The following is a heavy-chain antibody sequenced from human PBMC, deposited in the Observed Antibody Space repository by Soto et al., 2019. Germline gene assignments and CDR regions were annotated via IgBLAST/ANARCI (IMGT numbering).Heavy chain of an antibody. CDR3: DSDQSWHELLWWFDT. CDR2: IIPILGIA. Sequence: GASVKVSCKASGGTFSSYTISWVRQAPGQGLEWMGRIIPILGIANYAQKFKGRVTITKDKSTSTVYMELNSLRSEDTAVYYCDSDQSWHELLWWFDTWGQGSLVT. V-gene: IGHV1-69*02. D-gene: IGHD1-7*01. J-gene: IGHJ5*02. CDR1: GGTFSSYT.